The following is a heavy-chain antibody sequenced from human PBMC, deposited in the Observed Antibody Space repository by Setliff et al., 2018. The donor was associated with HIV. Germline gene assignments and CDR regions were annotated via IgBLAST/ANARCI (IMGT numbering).Heavy chain of an antibody. CDR3: ARSFPYYYESGGLYAMDV. J-gene: IGHJ6*02. V-gene: IGHV3-7*05. D-gene: IGHD3-22*01. CDR1: GFTFSSYW. CDR2: IKQDGSEK. Sequence: PGGSLRLSCAASGFTFSSYWMSWVRQAPGKGLEWVANIKQDGSEKYYVDSVKGRFTISRDNAKNSLYLQMNSLRVEDTAVYYCARSFPYYYESGGLYAMDVWGLGTTVTVSS.